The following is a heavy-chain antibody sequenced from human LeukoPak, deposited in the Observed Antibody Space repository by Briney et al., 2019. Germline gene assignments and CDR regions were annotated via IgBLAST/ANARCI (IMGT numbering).Heavy chain of an antibody. J-gene: IGHJ5*01. CDR1: GFTFSSYA. D-gene: IGHD4-17*01. Sequence: GGSLRLSCAASGFTFSSYAMSWVRQAPGKGLEWISTISGSGDNTYYAQSAKGRFTISRDNSRNTLYLRMKSLRAEDTAMYYCAKESTVTPGNVNWFDSWGQGTLVTVSS. CDR2: ISGSGDNT. V-gene: IGHV3-23*01. CDR3: AKESTVTPGNVNWFDS.